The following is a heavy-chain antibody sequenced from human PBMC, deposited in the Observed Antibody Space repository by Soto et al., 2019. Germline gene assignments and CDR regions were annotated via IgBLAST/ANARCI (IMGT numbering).Heavy chain of an antibody. J-gene: IGHJ5*02. CDR2: ISSDGDIT. CDR3: VKVSTFYDILTGYYSTNLLGP. D-gene: IGHD3-9*01. V-gene: IGHV3-64D*06. CDR1: GFTFSEYS. Sequence: SLRLSCSASGFTFSEYSMHWVRQAPGKGLQYVSTISSDGDITYYADSVKGRFTISRDNSKNTLYLQMNSLRPEDTAVYYCVKVSTFYDILTGYYSTNLLGPWGQRTLVTVSS.